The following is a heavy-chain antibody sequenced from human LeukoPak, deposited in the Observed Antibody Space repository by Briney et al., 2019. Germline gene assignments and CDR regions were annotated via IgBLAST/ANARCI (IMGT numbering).Heavy chain of an antibody. CDR2: VFYTGSA. CDR1: GGSISTYY. Sequence: SETLSLTCTLSGGSISTYYWAWVRQPPGQGLQWLGYVFYTGSANYSPSLKNRATISVDTSNNRFSLKLTSVSAADSALYFCARVDGSDYDNRGYFDSWGQGILVTVSS. CDR3: ARVDGSDYDNRGYFDS. D-gene: IGHD5-12*01. J-gene: IGHJ4*02. V-gene: IGHV4-59*01.